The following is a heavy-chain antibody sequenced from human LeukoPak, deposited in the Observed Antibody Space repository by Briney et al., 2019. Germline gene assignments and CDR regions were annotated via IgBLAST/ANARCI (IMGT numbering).Heavy chain of an antibody. CDR3: ARDRGYGSGSYYNPHDAFDI. Sequence: PGGSLRPSCAASGFTFSDYYVSWIRQAPGKGLEWISYISNSSSTIFYADSVKGRFTISRDNTKNSLYLQMNSLTAEDTAVYYCARDRGYGSGSYYNPHDAFDIWGQGTMVTVSS. D-gene: IGHD3-10*01. J-gene: IGHJ3*02. V-gene: IGHV3-11*01. CDR2: ISNSSSTI. CDR1: GFTFSDYY.